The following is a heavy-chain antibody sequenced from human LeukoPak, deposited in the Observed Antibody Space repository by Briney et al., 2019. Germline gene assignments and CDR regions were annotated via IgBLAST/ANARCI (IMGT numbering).Heavy chain of an antibody. V-gene: IGHV3-7*01. J-gene: IGHJ4*02. CDR3: ARVSTYYYDSSGYFVTMQYHFDY. Sequence: PGGSLRLSCAASGFTFSSYWMSWVRQAPGKGLEWVANIKQDGSEKYYVDSVKGRFTISRDNAKNSLYPQMNSLRAEDTAVYYCARVSTYYYDSSGYFVTMQYHFDYWGQGTLVTVSS. CDR1: GFTFSSYW. D-gene: IGHD3-22*01. CDR2: IKQDGSEK.